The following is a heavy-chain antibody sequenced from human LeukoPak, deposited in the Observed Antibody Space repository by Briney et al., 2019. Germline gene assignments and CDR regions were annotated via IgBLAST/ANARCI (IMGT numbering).Heavy chain of an antibody. J-gene: IGHJ4*02. Sequence: GGSLRLSCAASGFTFSSYAMSWVRQAPGKGLEWVSAISGSGGSTYYADSVKGRFTISRDNSKNTLYLQMNSLRAEDTAAYYCAKMAQRGYSSSWFFDYWGQGTLVTVSS. D-gene: IGHD6-13*01. CDR1: GFTFSSYA. CDR2: ISGSGGST. V-gene: IGHV3-23*01. CDR3: AKMAQRGYSSSWFFDY.